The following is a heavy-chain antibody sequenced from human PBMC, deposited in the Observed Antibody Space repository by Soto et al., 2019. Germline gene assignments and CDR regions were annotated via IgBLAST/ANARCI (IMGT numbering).Heavy chain of an antibody. CDR3: ARGSTGYSSGYYYYFDY. D-gene: IGHD3-22*01. V-gene: IGHV4-30-2*01. CDR1: GGFISSGGYS. Sequence: QLQLQESGSGLVKPSQTLSLTCAVSGGFISSGGYSWSWIRQPPGKGLEWIGYIYHSGSTYYNPSLKSRVTISVDRSKNQFSLKLSSVTAADTAVYYCARGSTGYSSGYYYYFDYWGQGTLVTVSS. J-gene: IGHJ4*02. CDR2: IYHSGST.